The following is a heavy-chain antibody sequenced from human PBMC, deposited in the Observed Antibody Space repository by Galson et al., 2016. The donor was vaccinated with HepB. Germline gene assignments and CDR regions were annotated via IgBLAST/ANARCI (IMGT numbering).Heavy chain of an antibody. D-gene: IGHD3-16*02. V-gene: IGHV4-4*07. J-gene: IGHJ5*02. Sequence: SETLSLTCTVSGGSISSYYWSWIRLPAGKGLEWIGRIYTSGSTNYNPSLKSRVTMSVDTSRNQFSLNLSSVTAADTAIYYCARDFDVWGSYRLHNWFDPWGQGTLVTVSS. CDR2: IYTSGST. CDR3: ARDFDVWGSYRLHNWFDP. CDR1: GGSISSYY.